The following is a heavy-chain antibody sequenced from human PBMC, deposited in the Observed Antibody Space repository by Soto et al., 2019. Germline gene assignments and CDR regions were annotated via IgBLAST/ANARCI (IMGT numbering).Heavy chain of an antibody. J-gene: IGHJ5*02. CDR2: TYIRAKWYN. CDR3: AKGDNLGPKAGYAFDP. CDR1: GDSVSRNTAS. Sequence: SPTLSLTCAISGDSVSRNTASWNWIRRSPSRGLDWLGRTYIRAKWYNDYAVSVKSRIIINPATSNNQFSLQLNSVTPEDTAVYFCAKGDNLGPKAGYAFDPWGQGIMVTVSS. V-gene: IGHV6-1*01. D-gene: IGHD5-12*01.